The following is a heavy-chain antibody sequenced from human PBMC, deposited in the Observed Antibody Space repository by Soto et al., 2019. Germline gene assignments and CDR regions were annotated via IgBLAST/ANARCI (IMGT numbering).Heavy chain of an antibody. CDR2: IYYSGST. J-gene: IGHJ5*02. Sequence: ASETLSLTCTFSGGSIRSYYWSLIRQPPGKGLEWIGSIYYSGSTYYNPSLKSRVTISVDTSKNQFSLKLSSVTAADTAVYYCARQPPMVRGVIMSWFDPWGQGTLVTVSS. CDR3: ARQPPMVRGVIMSWFDP. CDR1: GGSIRSYY. V-gene: IGHV4-59*05. D-gene: IGHD3-10*01.